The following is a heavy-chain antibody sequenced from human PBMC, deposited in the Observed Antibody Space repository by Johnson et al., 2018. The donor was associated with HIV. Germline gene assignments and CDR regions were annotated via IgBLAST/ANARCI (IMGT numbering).Heavy chain of an antibody. CDR2: INHDVSAI. Sequence: VQLVESGGDLVQPGGSLRLSCIGSGFTFSHNWMSWVRQAPGKGPEWVANINHDVSAIHYVDSVKGRFTISRDDAKNLLFLQMNSLTADDTAVYYCGRGGRVVMEDVFGIWGQGTMVTVSS. CDR1: GFTFSHNW. J-gene: IGHJ3*02. V-gene: IGHV3-7*01. D-gene: IGHD3-3*01. CDR3: GRGGRVVMEDVFGI.